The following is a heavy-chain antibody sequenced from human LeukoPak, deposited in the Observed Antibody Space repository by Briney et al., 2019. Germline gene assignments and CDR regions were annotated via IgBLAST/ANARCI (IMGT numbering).Heavy chain of an antibody. D-gene: IGHD2-21*01. V-gene: IGHV3-30*18. CDR3: AKTVGSGEGY. CDR2: ISYDGSNK. CDR1: GFTFSSYG. J-gene: IGHJ4*02. Sequence: PGRSLRLSCAASGFTFSSYGMHWVRQAPGKGLEWVAVISYDGSNKYYADSVKGRFTISRDNSKNTLYLQMNSLRAEDTAVYYCAKTVGSGEGYWGQGTLVTVSS.